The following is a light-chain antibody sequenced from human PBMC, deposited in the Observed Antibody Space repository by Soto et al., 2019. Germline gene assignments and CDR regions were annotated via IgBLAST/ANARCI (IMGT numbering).Light chain of an antibody. CDR2: HAS. J-gene: IGKJ1*01. V-gene: IGKV1-5*01. CDR1: QKISNS. CDR3: QQYNSYS. Sequence: IQMTQSPSALAASVGYRGTITCRVSQKISNSLAWYQQNPGTAPNVLIYHASNLQSGVPSRFSGSGSGTEFTLTISSLQPDDLATYYCQQYNSYSFGQGTKVDIK.